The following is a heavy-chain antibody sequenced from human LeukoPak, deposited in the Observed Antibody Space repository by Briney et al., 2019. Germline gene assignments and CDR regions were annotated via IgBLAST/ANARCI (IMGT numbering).Heavy chain of an antibody. V-gene: IGHV1-46*03. D-gene: IGHD3-3*01. CDR3: ARAFSLNWFDP. CDR1: GYTFTSYY. J-gene: IGHJ5*02. CDR2: INPSGGST. Sequence: ASVKVSCKASGYTFTSYYMHWVRQAPGQGLEWMGIINPSGGSTSYAQKFRGRVTMTRDTSTSTVYMELSSLRSEDTAVYYCARAFSLNWFDPWGQGTLVTVSS.